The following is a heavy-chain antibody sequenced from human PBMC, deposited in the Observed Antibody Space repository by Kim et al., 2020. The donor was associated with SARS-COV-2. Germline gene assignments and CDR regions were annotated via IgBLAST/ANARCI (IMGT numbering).Heavy chain of an antibody. Sequence: ASVKVSCKASGYTFTSYGISWVRQAPGQGLEWMGWISAYNGNTNYAQKLQGRVTMTTDTSTSTAYMELRSLRSDDTAVYYCASSGYDSSGYYSSGFDYWGQGTLVTVSS. CDR2: ISAYNGNT. CDR1: GYTFTSYG. V-gene: IGHV1-18*01. J-gene: IGHJ4*02. D-gene: IGHD3-22*01. CDR3: ASSGYDSSGYYSSGFDY.